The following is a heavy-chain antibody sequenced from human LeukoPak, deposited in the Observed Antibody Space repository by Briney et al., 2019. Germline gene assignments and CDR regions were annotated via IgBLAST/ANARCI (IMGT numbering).Heavy chain of an antibody. CDR3: ARPLSGTTDFDY. V-gene: IGHV3-21*01. CDR2: ISSSSSYI. Sequence: PGGSLRLSCAASGFTFSSYTMNWVRQAPGKGLEWVSLISSSSSYIFYADSVKGRFTISRDNAKKSLHLQMNSLRAEDTAVYYCARPLSGTTDFDYWGQGTLVTVSS. CDR1: GFTFSSYT. J-gene: IGHJ4*02. D-gene: IGHD1-20*01.